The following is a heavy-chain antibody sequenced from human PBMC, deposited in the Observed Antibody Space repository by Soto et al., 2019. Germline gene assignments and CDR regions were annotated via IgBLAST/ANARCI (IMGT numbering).Heavy chain of an antibody. V-gene: IGHV4-30-4*01. Sequence: SETLSLTCTVSGGSISSGDYYWSWIRQPPGKGLEWIGYIYYSGSTYYNPSLKSRVTISVDTSKNQFSLKLSSVTAADTAVYYCARVGDYGDYHFDYWGQGTLVTVSS. CDR2: IYYSGST. CDR3: ARVGDYGDYHFDY. CDR1: GGSISSGDYY. J-gene: IGHJ4*02. D-gene: IGHD4-17*01.